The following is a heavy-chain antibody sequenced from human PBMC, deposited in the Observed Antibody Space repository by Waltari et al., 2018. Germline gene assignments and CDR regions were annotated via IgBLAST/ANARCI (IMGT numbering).Heavy chain of an antibody. Sequence: QLQLQESGPGLVKPSETLSLTCAVSGGSISSHNYYWDWIRQPPGKGLEWIGSIYYSGSTYYNPSLKSRVTISVDTSKNHFSLKLGSVTAADTSLYYCARHSAYAGTGYYYGMDVWGQGTTVTVSS. D-gene: IGHD6-13*01. J-gene: IGHJ6*02. V-gene: IGHV4-39*01. CDR2: IYYSGST. CDR1: GGSISSHNYY. CDR3: ARHSAYAGTGYYYGMDV.